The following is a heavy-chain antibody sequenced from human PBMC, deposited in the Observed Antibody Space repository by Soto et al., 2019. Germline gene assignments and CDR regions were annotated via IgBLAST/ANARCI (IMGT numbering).Heavy chain of an antibody. D-gene: IGHD5-12*01. V-gene: IGHV3-23*01. CDR2: ISGSGGSA. J-gene: IGHJ3*01. Sequence: GGSLRLSCAASGFTFSSYAMSWVRQAPGKGLEWVSTISGSGGSAYYADAVKGRFTISRDNSKKPLYLQMNSLRAEDTAVYYCAKGRSIVAEDAFDVWGQGTMVTVSS. CDR3: AKGRSIVAEDAFDV. CDR1: GFTFSSYA.